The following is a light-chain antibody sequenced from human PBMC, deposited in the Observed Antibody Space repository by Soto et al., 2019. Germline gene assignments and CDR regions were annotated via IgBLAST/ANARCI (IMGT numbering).Light chain of an antibody. CDR2: DVT. V-gene: IGLV2-18*02. CDR3: SSYTRSSTYV. Sequence: QSALTQPPSVSGSPGQSVAISCTGTSSDVGNANGVSWYQQAPGTAPKLMIYDVTNRPSGVPDRFSGSKSGNTASLTISGLQSDDEADYYFSSYTRSSTYVFGSGTKVTVL. J-gene: IGLJ1*01. CDR1: SSDVGNANG.